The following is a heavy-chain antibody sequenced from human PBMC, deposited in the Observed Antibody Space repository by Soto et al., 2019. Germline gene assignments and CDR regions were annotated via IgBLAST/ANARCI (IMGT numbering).Heavy chain of an antibody. D-gene: IGHD3-10*01. CDR1: GFSLSTSGVG. CDR3: ARSLVDGSGSYWFDP. CDR2: IYWDDDK. J-gene: IGHJ5*02. V-gene: IGHV2-5*02. Sequence: QITLKESGPTLVKPTQTLTLTCTFSGFSLSTSGVGVGWIRQPPGKALEWLALIYWDDDKRYSPSLKSRLTITKDASKNQVVLTMTNMDPVATATFYCARSLVDGSGSYWFDPWGQGTLVTVSS.